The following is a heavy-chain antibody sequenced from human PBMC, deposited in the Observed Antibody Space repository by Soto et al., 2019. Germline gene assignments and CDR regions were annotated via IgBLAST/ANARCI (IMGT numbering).Heavy chain of an antibody. V-gene: IGHV3-23*01. CDR1: GFTFSSYA. J-gene: IGHJ6*02. CDR3: AKTDDILTGYFGSYYYYGMDV. D-gene: IGHD3-9*01. CDR2: ISGSGGST. Sequence: GGSLRLSCAASGFTFSSYAMSWVRQAPGKGLEWVSAISGSGGSTYYADSVKGRFTISRDNSKNTLYLQMNSLRAEDTAVYYCAKTDDILTGYFGSYYYYGMDVWGQGTTVTVSS.